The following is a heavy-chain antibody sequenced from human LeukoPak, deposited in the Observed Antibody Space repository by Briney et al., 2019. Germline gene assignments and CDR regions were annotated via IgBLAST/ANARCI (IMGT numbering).Heavy chain of an antibody. CDR1: GITFSSYD. D-gene: IGHD3-3*01. J-gene: IGHJ3*02. CDR2: ISDRGKT. CDR3: AKLPTIFEVADSFDI. V-gene: IGHV3-23*01. Sequence: GGSLRLSCEATGITFSSYDMTWVRQAPGKGLEWISAISDRGKTDYAESVKGRFTISRDNSKNTLYLQLTSLRDEDTAIYYCAKLPTIFEVADSFDIWGQGTLVTVSS.